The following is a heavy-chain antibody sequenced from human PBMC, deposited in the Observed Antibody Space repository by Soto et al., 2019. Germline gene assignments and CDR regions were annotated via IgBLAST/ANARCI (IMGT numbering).Heavy chain of an antibody. Sequence: ASVKVSCKVSGYTLTELSMHWVRQAPGKGLEWMGGFDPEDGETIYAQKFQGRVTMNEDTSTDTAYMELSSLRSEDTAVYHCGTGPVYSYGNTPPLFDYWGQGTLVTVSS. CDR3: GTGPVYSYGNTPPLFDY. J-gene: IGHJ4*02. CDR1: GYTLTELS. CDR2: FDPEDGET. D-gene: IGHD5-18*01. V-gene: IGHV1-24*01.